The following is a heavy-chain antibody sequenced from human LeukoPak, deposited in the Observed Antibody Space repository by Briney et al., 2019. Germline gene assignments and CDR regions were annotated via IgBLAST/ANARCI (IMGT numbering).Heavy chain of an antibody. CDR2: ISGSGGST. D-gene: IGHD6-19*01. CDR3: ANTGDGVVAEAGTPNPTFDY. CDR1: GFTFSSYA. Sequence: GGSLRLSCAASGFTFSSYAMSWVRQAPGKGLEWVSAISGSGGSTYYADSVKGRFTISRDNSKNTLYLQMNSLRAEDTAVYYCANTGDGVVAEAGTPNPTFDYWGQGTLVTVSS. V-gene: IGHV3-23*01. J-gene: IGHJ4*02.